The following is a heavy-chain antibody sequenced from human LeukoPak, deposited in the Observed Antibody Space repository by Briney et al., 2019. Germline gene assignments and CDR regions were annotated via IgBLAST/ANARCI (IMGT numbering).Heavy chain of an antibody. V-gene: IGHV3-66*01. D-gene: IGHD6-19*01. CDR3: ARVSSGWYYFDY. CDR2: IYSGDDT. J-gene: IGHJ4*02. Sequence: GGSLRLSCAVSGFTFSAYSMSWVRQAPGKGLECVSVIYSGDDTYYADSVKGRFTISRDNSKNTLYLQMNSLRAEDTAVYYCARVSSGWYYFDYWGQGTLVTVSS. CDR1: GFTFSAYS.